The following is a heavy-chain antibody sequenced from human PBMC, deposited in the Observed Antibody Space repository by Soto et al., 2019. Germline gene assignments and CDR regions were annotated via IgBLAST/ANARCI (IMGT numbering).Heavy chain of an antibody. D-gene: IGHD7-27*01. CDR1: GYTFTSYD. V-gene: IGHV1-8*02. J-gene: IGHJ3*02. CDR2: MNPNSGNT. Sequence: ASVKVSCKASGYTFTSYDINWVRQATGQGLEWMGWMNPNSGNTGYAQKFQGRVTMTRNTSISTAYMELSSLRSEDTVVYYCARGPLTDDAFDIWGQGTMVTVSS. CDR3: ARGPLTDDAFDI.